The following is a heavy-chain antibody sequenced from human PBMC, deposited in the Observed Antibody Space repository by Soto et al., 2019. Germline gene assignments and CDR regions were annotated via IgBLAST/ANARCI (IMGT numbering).Heavy chain of an antibody. J-gene: IGHJ5*01. D-gene: IGHD3-3*01. CDR1: GFTFSSYS. V-gene: IGHV3-21*01. CDR2: ISSSSSYI. CDR3: ARHYDFWSGYSEWFDP. Sequence: GGSLRLSCAASGFTFSSYSMNWVRQAPGKGLEWVSSISSSSSYIYYADSVKGRFTISRDNAKNSLYLQMNSLRAEDTAVYYCARHYDFWSGYSEWFDPWGQGTLVTVSS.